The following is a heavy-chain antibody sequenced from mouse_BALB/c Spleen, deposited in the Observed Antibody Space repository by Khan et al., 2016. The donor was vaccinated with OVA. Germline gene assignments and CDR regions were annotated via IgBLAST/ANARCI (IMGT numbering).Heavy chain of an antibody. CDR3: AKGIWSYYFALDY. CDR1: GFSLTDYG. D-gene: IGHD1-1*02. CDR2: IWGGGST. Sequence: QVQLKQSGPGLVAPSQSLSITCTVSGFSLTDYGVSWIRQPPGKGLAWLGVIWGGGSTYYNSDLKSRLSISKDNSKSQVFLKMNSLQTDDTAMYYCAKGIWSYYFALDYWGQGTSVTVSS. J-gene: IGHJ4*01. V-gene: IGHV2-6-5*01.